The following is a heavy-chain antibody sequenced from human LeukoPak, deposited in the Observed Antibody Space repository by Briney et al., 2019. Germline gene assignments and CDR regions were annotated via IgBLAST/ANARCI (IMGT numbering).Heavy chain of an antibody. J-gene: IGHJ3*02. V-gene: IGHV4-61*02. Sequence: SETLSLTCTVSGASLSSGSYYWSWIRQPAGKGLEWIGPMYTSGSTNYKSSLKSRLTISADTSKNQFSLKLNSVTAADTAVYYCARDVYCSGGSCRLYAFDIWGQGTMVTVSS. CDR1: GASLSSGSYY. D-gene: IGHD2-15*01. CDR2: MYTSGST. CDR3: ARDVYCSGGSCRLYAFDI.